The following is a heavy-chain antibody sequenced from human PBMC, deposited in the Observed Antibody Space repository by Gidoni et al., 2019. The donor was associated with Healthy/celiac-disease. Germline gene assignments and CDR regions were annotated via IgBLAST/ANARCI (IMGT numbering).Heavy chain of an antibody. Sequence: QVQLVESGGGVVQPGRSLRLSCAASGFTFNSYGMHWVRQAPGKGLEWVAVIWYDGSNKYYADSVKGRFTISRDNSKNTLYLQMNSLRAEDTAVYYCAREGGDYGDYYAFDIWGQGTMVTVSS. CDR2: IWYDGSNK. J-gene: IGHJ3*02. D-gene: IGHD4-17*01. CDR3: AREGGDYGDYYAFDI. CDR1: GFTFNSYG. V-gene: IGHV3-33*01.